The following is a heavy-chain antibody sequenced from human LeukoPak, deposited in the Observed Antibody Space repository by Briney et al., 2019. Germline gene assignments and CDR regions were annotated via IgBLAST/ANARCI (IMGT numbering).Heavy chain of an antibody. CDR2: IDPSNSYT. Sequence: GEPLKISCKGSGYNFTNYWYSWVRQMPGKGLEWLGRIDPSNSYTNYSPPVQGHVTISADRCISTAYLQWNSLKASDTAMYYCARHADYHILTGFDYWGQGTLVTVS. J-gene: IGHJ4*02. D-gene: IGHD3-9*01. CDR1: GYNFTNYW. CDR3: ARHADYHILTGFDY. V-gene: IGHV5-10-1*01.